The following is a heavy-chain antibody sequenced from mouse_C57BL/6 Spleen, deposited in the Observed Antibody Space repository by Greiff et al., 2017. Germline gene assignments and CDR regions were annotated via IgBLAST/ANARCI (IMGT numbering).Heavy chain of an antibody. V-gene: IGHV1-69*01. Sequence: VQLQQPGAELVMPGASVKLSCKASGYTFTSYWMHWVTQRPGQGLEWIGEIDPSDSYNKYNQKFKGKSTLTLDQSSSSAYMQRSSLTSEYSAVYSCALTGTGYWCQGTTLTVSS. J-gene: IGHJ2*01. CDR1: GYTFTSYW. D-gene: IGHD4-1*01. CDR2: IDPSDSYN. CDR3: ALTGTGY.